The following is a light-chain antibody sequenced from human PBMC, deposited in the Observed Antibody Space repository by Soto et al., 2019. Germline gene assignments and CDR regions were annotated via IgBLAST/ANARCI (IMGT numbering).Light chain of an antibody. V-gene: IGLV2-14*01. J-gene: IGLJ1*01. CDR2: GVT. CDR3: SSYTSASTLLYL. CDR1: SSDVGGYNY. Sequence: QSVLTQPASVSGSPGQSITISCTGTSSDVGGYNYVSWYQQHPGIAPKLLIYGVTNRPSGVSTRFSGSKSGNTASLTISGLQAEDEADYRGSSYTSASTLLYLFGTGTKVTVL.